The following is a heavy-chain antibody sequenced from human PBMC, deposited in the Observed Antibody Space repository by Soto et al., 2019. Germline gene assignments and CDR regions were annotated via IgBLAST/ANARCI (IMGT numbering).Heavy chain of an antibody. J-gene: IGHJ4*02. D-gene: IGHD3-22*01. CDR2: IRSKAYGGTT. CDR3: TRENLPFYYDSGVYYYFFAS. V-gene: IGHV3-49*03. CDR1: GFTFGDYA. Sequence: PGGSLRLSCTASGFTFGDYAMSWFRQAPGKGLEWVGFIRSKAYGGTTEYAASVKGRFTISRDDSKSIAYLQMNSLKTEDTAVYYCTRENLPFYYDSGVYYYFFASWAQGPLVPVS.